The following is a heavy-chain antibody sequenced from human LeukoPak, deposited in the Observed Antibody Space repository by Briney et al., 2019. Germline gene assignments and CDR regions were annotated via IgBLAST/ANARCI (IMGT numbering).Heavy chain of an antibody. CDR2: MNPNSGNT. J-gene: IGHJ5*02. V-gene: IGHV1-8*03. D-gene: IGHD2-8*01. CDR1: GYTFTSYD. CDR3: ARDSCTNGVCVNWFDP. Sequence: GASVKVSCKASGYTFTSYDINWVRQATGQGLEWMGWMNPNSGNTGYAQKFQGRVTITRNTSISTAYMELSSLRSEDTAVYYCARDSCTNGVCVNWFDPWGQGTLVTVSS.